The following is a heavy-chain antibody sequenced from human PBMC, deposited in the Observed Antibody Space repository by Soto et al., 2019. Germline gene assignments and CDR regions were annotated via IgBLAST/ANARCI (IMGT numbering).Heavy chain of an antibody. D-gene: IGHD1-7*01. CDR3: AKGELGTDY. CDR1: GCIFTNYA. J-gene: IGHJ4*02. V-gene: IGHV3-23*01. CDR2: ISGSGGST. Sequence: EVQLLESGGGLVQPGESLRLSCAASGCIFTNYAMNWVRQAPGKGLVWVSSISGSGGSTYYADSVKGRFTISRDNSKNTLSLQLNSLRGEDTAIYYCAKGELGTDYWGQGTRVTVSS.